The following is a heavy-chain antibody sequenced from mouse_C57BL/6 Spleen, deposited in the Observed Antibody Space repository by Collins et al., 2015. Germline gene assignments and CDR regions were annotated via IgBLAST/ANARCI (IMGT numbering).Heavy chain of an antibody. D-gene: IGHD2-4*01. Sequence: QVQLQQPGAELVRPGTSVKLSCKASGYTFTSYWMHWVKQRPGQGLEWIGVIDPSDSYTNYNQKFKGKATLTVDTSSSTAYMQLSSLTSEDSAVYYCARAYYDYDWFAYWGQGTLVTVSA. CDR2: IDPSDSYT. J-gene: IGHJ3*01. V-gene: IGHV1-59*01. CDR3: ARAYYDYDWFAY. CDR1: GYTFTSYW.